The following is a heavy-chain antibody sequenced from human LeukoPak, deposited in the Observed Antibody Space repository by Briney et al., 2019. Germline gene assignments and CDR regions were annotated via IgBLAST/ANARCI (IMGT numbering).Heavy chain of an antibody. V-gene: IGHV4-38-2*01. CDR3: ARSLSRSYDSSGYYFDY. Sequence: PGGSLRLSCAASGFTFSDYYMSWIRQPPGKGLEWIGSIYYSGSTYYNPSLKSRVTISVDTSKNQFSLKLSSVTAADTAVYYCARSLSRSYDSSGYYFDYWGQGTLVTVSS. D-gene: IGHD3-22*01. CDR2: IYYSGST. CDR1: GFTFSDYY. J-gene: IGHJ4*02.